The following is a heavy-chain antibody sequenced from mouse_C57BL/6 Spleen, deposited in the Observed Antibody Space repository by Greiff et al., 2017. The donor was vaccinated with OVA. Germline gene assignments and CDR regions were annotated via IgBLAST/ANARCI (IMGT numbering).Heavy chain of an antibody. D-gene: IGHD2-4*01. CDR1: GYTFTSYW. CDR2: IHPNSGST. Sequence: VKLQQPGAELVKPGASVKLSCKASGYTFTSYWMHWVKQRPGQGLEWIGMIHPNSGSTNYNEKFKSKATLTVDKSSSTAYMQLSSLTSEDSAVYYCAALGGWDYPFDYWGQGTTLTVSS. V-gene: IGHV1-64*01. J-gene: IGHJ2*01. CDR3: AALGGWDYPFDY.